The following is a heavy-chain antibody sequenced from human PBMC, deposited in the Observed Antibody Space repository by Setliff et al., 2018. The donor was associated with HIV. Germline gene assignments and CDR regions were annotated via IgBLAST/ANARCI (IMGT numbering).Heavy chain of an antibody. CDR2: IYPGDSDT. D-gene: IGHD3-22*01. V-gene: IGHV5-51*01. Sequence: PGESLKISCKGSGYSFNIYWIGWVRQMPGKGLEWMGIIYPGDSDTIYSPSFQGQVTISVDKSITTAYLQWSSLKASDTAMYYCARLSRHYSDSTAYHDAFDVWGQGTKGTVS. CDR1: GYSFNIYW. CDR3: ARLSRHYSDSTAYHDAFDV. J-gene: IGHJ3*01.